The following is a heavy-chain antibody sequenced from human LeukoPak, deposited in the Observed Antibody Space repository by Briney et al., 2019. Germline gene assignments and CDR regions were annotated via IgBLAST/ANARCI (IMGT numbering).Heavy chain of an antibody. CDR3: ARQGRYYDSGGYPDY. D-gene: IGHD3-22*01. V-gene: IGHV4-39*01. J-gene: IGHJ4*02. Sequence: SETLSLTCTVSGGSISSSSYYWGWIRQPPGKGLEWIGSIYYSGSTYYNPSLKSRVTISVDTSKNQFSLKLSSVTAADTAVYYCARQGRYYDSGGYPDYWGQGALVTVSS. CDR1: GGSISSSSYY. CDR2: IYYSGST.